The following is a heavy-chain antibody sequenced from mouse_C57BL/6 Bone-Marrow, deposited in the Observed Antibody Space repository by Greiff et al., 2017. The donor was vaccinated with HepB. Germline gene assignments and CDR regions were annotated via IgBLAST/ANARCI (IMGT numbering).Heavy chain of an antibody. CDR2: IWTGGGT. V-gene: IGHV2-9-1*01. J-gene: IGHJ1*03. CDR3: ARNYYGSSYRVPWYFDV. CDR1: GFSLTSYA. Sequence: VQLVESGPGLVAPSQSLSITCTVSGFSLTSYAISWVRQPPGKGLEWLGVIWTGGGTNYNSALKSRLSISKDNSKSQVFLKMNSLQTDDTARYYCARNYYGSSYRVPWYFDVWGTGTTVTVSS. D-gene: IGHD1-1*01.